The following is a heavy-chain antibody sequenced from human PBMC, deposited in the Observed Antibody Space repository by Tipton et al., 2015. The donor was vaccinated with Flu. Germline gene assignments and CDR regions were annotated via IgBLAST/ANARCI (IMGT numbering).Heavy chain of an antibody. CDR1: GDSIGGAYY. Sequence: TLSLTCSVSGDSIGGAYYWGWIRQPPGKGLEWIGNIHRSGNTYYNPSLKSRLTISVDTSKNQFSLRLSSVTAADTAVYYCARHTGDSVRGVIDYWGQGTLVTVSS. CDR2: IHRSGNT. D-gene: IGHD3-10*02. V-gene: IGHV4-38-2*01. J-gene: IGHJ4*02. CDR3: ARHTGDSVRGVIDY.